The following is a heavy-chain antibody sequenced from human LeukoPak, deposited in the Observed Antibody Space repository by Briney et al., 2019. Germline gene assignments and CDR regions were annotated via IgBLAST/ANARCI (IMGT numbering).Heavy chain of an antibody. V-gene: IGHV3-23*01. CDR1: GFTFDNYR. CDR2: VNADGGNA. D-gene: IGHD1-26*01. J-gene: IGHJ4*02. Sequence: GGSLRLSCAASGFTFDNYRMSWVRQAPGKGLEWVSTVNADGGNAYYADSVKGRFTISRDNSKSTLILQMNSLRVEDTALYYCTKRVKYGGTWDHFADWGQGTLVTVSS. CDR3: TKRVKYGGTWDHFAD.